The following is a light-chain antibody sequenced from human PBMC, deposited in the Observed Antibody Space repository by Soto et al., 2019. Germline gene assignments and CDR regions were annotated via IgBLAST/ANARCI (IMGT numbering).Light chain of an antibody. V-gene: IGKV3-15*01. Sequence: EIVMPQYPATLSVSPGERATLSCRASQRLSSNLAWYQQKPGQAPRLLIYGVSTRATGVPARFSGSGSGTDYTLTISRLEPEDFAVYYCQQYGSSRWTFGHGTKVDI. CDR2: GVS. CDR3: QQYGSSRWT. CDR1: QRLSSN. J-gene: IGKJ1*01.